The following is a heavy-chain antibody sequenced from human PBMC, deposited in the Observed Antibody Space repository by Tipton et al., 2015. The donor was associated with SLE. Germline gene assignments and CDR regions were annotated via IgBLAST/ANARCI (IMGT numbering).Heavy chain of an antibody. Sequence: LRLSCAASGFTFSSYEMNWVRQAPGKGLEWIGYVYYSGSTYYNPSLKSRVTISVDTSKNQFSLKLSSVTAADTAVYYCARGPEELGIPPLFDYWGQGTLVTVSS. D-gene: IGHD7-27*01. J-gene: IGHJ4*02. CDR2: VYYSGST. V-gene: IGHV4-30-4*08. CDR1: GFTFSSYEMN. CDR3: ARGPEELGIPPLFDY.